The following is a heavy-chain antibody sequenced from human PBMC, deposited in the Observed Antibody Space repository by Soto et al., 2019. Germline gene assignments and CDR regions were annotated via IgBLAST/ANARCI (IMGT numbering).Heavy chain of an antibody. J-gene: IGHJ6*03. CDR2: IWYDGSNK. D-gene: IGHD2-21*01. CDR1: GFTFSSYG. Sequence: PGGSLRLSCAASGFTFSSYGMYWVRQAPGKGLEWVAAIWYDGSNKYYADSVKGRFTIYRDNSKNTLSLQMNSLRAEDTAVYYCARLFGEASYCYMDVWGKGTTVTVSS. CDR3: ARLFGEASYCYMDV. V-gene: IGHV3-33*07.